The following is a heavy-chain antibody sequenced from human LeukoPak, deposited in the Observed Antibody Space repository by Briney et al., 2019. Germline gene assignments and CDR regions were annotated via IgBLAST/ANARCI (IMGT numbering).Heavy chain of an antibody. V-gene: IGHV1-24*01. Sequence: ASVKVSCKVSGYNLTELSMHWVRPAPGKGPELMGGFHPEDGETIYAQKFQGRVTMTRDTSTSTVYMELSSLRSEDTAVYYCARGGVVVPAATGGPFDYWGQGTLVTVSS. CDR1: GYNLTELS. CDR3: ARGGVVVPAATGGPFDY. CDR2: FHPEDGET. J-gene: IGHJ4*02. D-gene: IGHD2-2*01.